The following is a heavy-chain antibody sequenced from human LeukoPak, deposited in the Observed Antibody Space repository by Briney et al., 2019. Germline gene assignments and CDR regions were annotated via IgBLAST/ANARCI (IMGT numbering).Heavy chain of an antibody. CDR2: IYYSGST. CDR1: GGSISSYY. Sequence: SETLSLTCTVSGGSISSYYWSWIRQPPGKGLEWIGYIYYSGSTNYNPSLKSRVTVSVDTSKNQFSLKLSSVTAADTAVYYCASVDYGDYYFDYWGQGTLVTVSS. V-gene: IGHV4-59*01. D-gene: IGHD4-17*01. CDR3: ASVDYGDYYFDY. J-gene: IGHJ4*02.